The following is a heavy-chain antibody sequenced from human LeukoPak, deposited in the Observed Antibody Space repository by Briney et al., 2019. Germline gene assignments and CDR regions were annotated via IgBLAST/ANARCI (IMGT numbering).Heavy chain of an antibody. V-gene: IGHV4-34*01. CDR1: GGSFSGYY. CDR3: ARGSILCTNGVCYSLDLDY. Sequence: SETLSLTCAVYGGSFSGYYWSWIRQPPGKGLEWIGEINHSGSTNYNPSLRSRVIISVDTSKNQFSLKLSSVTAADTAVYYCARGSILCTNGVCYSLDLDYWGQGTLVTVSS. CDR2: INHSGST. D-gene: IGHD2-8*01. J-gene: IGHJ4*02.